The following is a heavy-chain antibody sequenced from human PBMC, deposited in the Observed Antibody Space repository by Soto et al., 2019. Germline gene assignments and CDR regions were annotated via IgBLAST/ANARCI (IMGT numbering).Heavy chain of an antibody. CDR2: IYYSGTT. D-gene: IGHD3-3*01. Sequence: QLQLQESGPGLVKPSETLSLTCTVSGGSISSRSYYWGWIRQPPGKGLEWIGTIYYSGTTYYNPSLKSRVTISVDTSKNQFSLKLSSVTAADTAVYYCARLGGFLEWLLSPEYFQHWGQGTLVTVSS. CDR3: ARLGGFLEWLLSPEYFQH. CDR1: GGSISSRSYY. V-gene: IGHV4-39*01. J-gene: IGHJ1*01.